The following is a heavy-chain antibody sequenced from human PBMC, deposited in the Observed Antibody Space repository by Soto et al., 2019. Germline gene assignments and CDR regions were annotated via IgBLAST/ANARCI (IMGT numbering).Heavy chain of an antibody. CDR3: ATGDSRRLLDY. D-gene: IGHD2-21*02. CDR2: LDPEDGET. CDR1: GYTLTEIS. J-gene: IGHJ4*01. V-gene: IGHV1-24*01. Sequence: ASVKVSCKISGYTLTEISMHWVLQPPGKGLEWMGGLDPEDGETIYAQNFQGRVTVTEDTSTDTAYMELSSLRYDDTAVYYCATGDSRRLLDYWGQGTLATVSS.